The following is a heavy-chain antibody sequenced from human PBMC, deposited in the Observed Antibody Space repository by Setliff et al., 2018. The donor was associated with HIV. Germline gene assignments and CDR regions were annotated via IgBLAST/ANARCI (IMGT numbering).Heavy chain of an antibody. D-gene: IGHD3-16*02. J-gene: IGHJ4*02. CDR2: IHYGGGT. V-gene: IGHV4-59*12. CDR3: ARYRRPPYYLDY. Sequence: SETLSLTCSISGGSISNYYWVWIRQSPGKGLEWIGHIHYGGGTYYNPSLESRVSISRDTSKSQFSLKLTSVTAADTAVYYCARYRRPPYYLDYWGQGTLVTVS. CDR1: GGSISNYY.